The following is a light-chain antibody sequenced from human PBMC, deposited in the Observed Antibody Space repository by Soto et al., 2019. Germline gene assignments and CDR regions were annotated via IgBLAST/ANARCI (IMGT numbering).Light chain of an antibody. V-gene: IGKV3D-20*02. J-gene: IGKJ1*01. CDR1: QSVSNNY. CDR3: HQRQSWPRT. CDR2: GAS. Sequence: EIVLTQSPGTLSQSPGERATLSCRASQSVSNNYLAWFRQKPGQAPRLLIYGASSRATGTPDRLTASGSGTDLTLTISRLEPKDFAVYYCHQRQSWPRTFGQGTKV.